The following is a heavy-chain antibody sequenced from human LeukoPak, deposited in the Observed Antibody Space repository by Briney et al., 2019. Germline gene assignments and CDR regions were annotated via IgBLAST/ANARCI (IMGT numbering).Heavy chain of an antibody. CDR2: IEQDGSEK. CDR1: GFTFSSYW. V-gene: IGHV3-7*01. J-gene: IGHJ3*02. CDR3: ARLSYLGIAAAGSTFDI. D-gene: IGHD6-13*01. Sequence: PGGSLRLPCAASGFTFSSYWMSWVRQAPGKGLEWVANIEQDGSEKYYVDSVKGRFTISRDNAKNSLYLQMNSLRAEDTAVYYCARLSYLGIAAAGSTFDIWGQGTMVTVSS.